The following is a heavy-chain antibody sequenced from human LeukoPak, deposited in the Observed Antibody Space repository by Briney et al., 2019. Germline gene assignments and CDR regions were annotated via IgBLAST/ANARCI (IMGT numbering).Heavy chain of an antibody. CDR1: GFIFDDYG. V-gene: IGHV3-20*04. D-gene: IGHD4-11*01. J-gene: IGHJ4*02. Sequence: PGGSLRLSCAASGFIFDDYGMSWVRHAPGKGLEWVSGISWNGGRTDYADSVKGRFTISRDNAKNSLYLQMNSLRAEDTALYYCARYDYNNYVGYYDHWGQGTLVTVSS. CDR2: ISWNGGRT. CDR3: ARYDYNNYVGYYDH.